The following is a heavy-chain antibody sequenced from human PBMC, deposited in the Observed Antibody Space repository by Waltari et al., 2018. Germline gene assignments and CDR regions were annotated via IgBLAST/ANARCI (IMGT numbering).Heavy chain of an antibody. J-gene: IGHJ2*01. CDR2: INPTSGVT. CDR3: ARGYGSSNWYFDL. Sequence: QMQLVQSGAEVKKPGASVKASCKASGYTFTDYYIHWLRQAPGHGLEWMGWINPTSGVTRYAQNFQGRVTMTRDTSVSTAYMELNRLTSDDTAVYYCARGYGSSNWYFDLWGRGTLVTVSP. D-gene: IGHD6-19*01. V-gene: IGHV1-2*02. CDR1: GYTFTDYY.